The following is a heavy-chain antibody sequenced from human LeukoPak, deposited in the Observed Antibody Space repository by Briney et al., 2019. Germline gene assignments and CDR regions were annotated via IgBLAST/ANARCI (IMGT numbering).Heavy chain of an antibody. CDR2: ISYIGST. D-gene: IGHD3-10*01. CDR3: ARDPGYTMPRGVIIRNWFDP. J-gene: IGHJ5*02. V-gene: IGHV4-59*11. Sequence: SETLSLTCAVSADSFSSHYWTWIRQSPGKGLEWIGYISYIGSTNYNPSLKSRVTISIDTSKNQFSLKLRSVTAADTAVYYCARDPGYTMPRGVIIRNWFDPWAREPWSPSPQ. CDR1: ADSFSSHY.